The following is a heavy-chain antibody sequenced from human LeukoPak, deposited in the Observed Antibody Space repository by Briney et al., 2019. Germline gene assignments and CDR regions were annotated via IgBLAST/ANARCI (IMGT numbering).Heavy chain of an antibody. CDR2: ISGSGGST. Sequence: GGSLRLSCATSGFTFSSYAMSWVRQAPGKGLERVSAISGSGGSTYYADSVKGRFTISRDNSKNTLYLQMNSLRAEDTAVYYCAKDIGYWLPGDYWGQGTLVTVSS. D-gene: IGHD3-9*01. CDR3: AKDIGYWLPGDY. V-gene: IGHV3-23*01. CDR1: GFTFSSYA. J-gene: IGHJ4*02.